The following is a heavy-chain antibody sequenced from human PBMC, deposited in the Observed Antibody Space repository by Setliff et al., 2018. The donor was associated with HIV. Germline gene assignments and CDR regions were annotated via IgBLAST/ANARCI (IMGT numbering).Heavy chain of an antibody. CDR2: ISAYNGNT. V-gene: IGHV1-18*01. D-gene: IGHD1-26*01. Sequence: SVKVSCKASGYTFTSYGIIWVRQAPGQGLEWMGWISAYNGNTNYAQKLQGRVTMTTDTSTSTAYMELRSLRSDDTAVYYCARVLWELPQGGYWGQRTLVTVSS. CDR1: GYTFTSYG. J-gene: IGHJ4*02. CDR3: ARVLWELPQGGY.